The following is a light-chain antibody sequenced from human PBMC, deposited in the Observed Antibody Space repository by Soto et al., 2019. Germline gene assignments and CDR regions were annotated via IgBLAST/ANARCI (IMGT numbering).Light chain of an antibody. CDR3: QQRSNWPLT. V-gene: IGKV3-11*01. CDR2: DAS. J-gene: IGKJ4*01. CDR1: QNIGSY. Sequence: EIVWTKSPATLSFSPGERATLSCRASQNIGSYLAWYQQRPGQAPRLLIYDASQRDAGIPTRFSGSGSGTDFTLTISSLEPEDFAVYYCQQRSNWPLTFGGGTKVEIK.